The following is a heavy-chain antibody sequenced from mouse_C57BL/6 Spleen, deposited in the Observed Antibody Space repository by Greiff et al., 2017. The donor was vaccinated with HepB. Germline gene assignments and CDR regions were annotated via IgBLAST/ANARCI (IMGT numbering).Heavy chain of an antibody. CDR3: ARGGRVMDY. CDR1: GYTFTSYW. CDR2: IDPSDSYT. V-gene: IGHV1-69*01. D-gene: IGHD3-3*01. J-gene: IGHJ4*01. Sequence: VQLQQPGAELVMPGASVKLSCKASGYTFTSYWMHWVKQRPGQGLEWIGEIDPSDSYTNYNQKFKGKSTLTVDKSSSTAYMQLSSLTSEDSAVYYCARGGRVMDYWGQGTSVTVSS.